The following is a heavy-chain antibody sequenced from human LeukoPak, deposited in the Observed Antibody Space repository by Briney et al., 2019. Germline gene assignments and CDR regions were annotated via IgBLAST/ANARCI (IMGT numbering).Heavy chain of an antibody. CDR1: GFTFSSHA. J-gene: IGHJ6*02. V-gene: IGHV3-23*05. CDR2: IDIRSTGT. D-gene: IGHD2-8*02. Sequence: GMSLRLSCAVSGFTFSSHAMNWVRQAPGRGLEWISGIDIRSTGTYYADSVKGRSTISRDDSKNTLYLQMNTLSVDDTAVYYCAKLLGTMWPMWGLDVWGQGTTVTVSS. CDR3: AKLLGTMWPMWGLDV.